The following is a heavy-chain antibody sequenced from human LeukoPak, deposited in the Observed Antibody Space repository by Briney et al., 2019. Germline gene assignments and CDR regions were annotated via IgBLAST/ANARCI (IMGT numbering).Heavy chain of an antibody. CDR2: IKQDGSEK. Sequence: GGSLRLSCAASGFTFSGYWMSWVRQAPGKGLEWVANIKQDGSEKYYVDSVKGRFTISRDNAKNSLYLQMNSLRAEDTAVYYCARDPWGFLDYFDYWGQGTLVTVSS. J-gene: IGHJ4*02. CDR1: GFTFSGYW. V-gene: IGHV3-7*01. CDR3: ARDPWGFLDYFDY. D-gene: IGHD3-3*01.